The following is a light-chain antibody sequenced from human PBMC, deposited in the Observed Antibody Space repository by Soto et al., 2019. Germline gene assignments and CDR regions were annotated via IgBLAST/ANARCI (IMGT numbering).Light chain of an antibody. CDR3: QQYNSYSQT. CDR2: DAS. J-gene: IGKJ1*01. CDR1: QSISSW. V-gene: IGKV1-5*01. Sequence: DIQRTQSPSTLSASVGDRVTITCRASQSISSWLAWYQQKPGKAPKLLIYDASSLESGAPSRFSGSGSGTEFTLTISSLQPDDFATYYCQQYNSYSQTFGQGTKVDIK.